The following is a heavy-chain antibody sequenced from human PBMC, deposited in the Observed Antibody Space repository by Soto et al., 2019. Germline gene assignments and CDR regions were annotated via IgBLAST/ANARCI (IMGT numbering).Heavy chain of an antibody. J-gene: IGHJ4*02. D-gene: IGHD4-17*01. CDR3: ARRYGNYFVF. Sequence: SETRSLTCTVSGGSISSYYWSWIRQPPGKGLEWIGYIYYSGGTNYNPSLKSRVTISVATSKNQFSLKLSSVTAADTAVYYCARRYGNYFVFWGQGPPVSVYS. V-gene: IGHV4-59*08. CDR1: GGSISSYY. CDR2: IYYSGGT.